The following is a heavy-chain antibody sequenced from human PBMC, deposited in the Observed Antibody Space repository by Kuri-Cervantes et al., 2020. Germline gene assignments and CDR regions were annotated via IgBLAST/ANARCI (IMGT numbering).Heavy chain of an antibody. J-gene: IGHJ6*02. CDR3: AREAVTTYYYYGMDV. V-gene: IGHV3-33*05. Sequence: GESLKISCAASGFIFSSYGMHWVRQAPGKGLEWVAVISYDGSNKYYADSVKGRFTISRDNSKNTLYLQMNSLRAEDTAVYYCAREAVTTYYYYGMDVWGQGTTVTVSS. CDR1: GFIFSSYG. D-gene: IGHD4-17*01. CDR2: ISYDGSNK.